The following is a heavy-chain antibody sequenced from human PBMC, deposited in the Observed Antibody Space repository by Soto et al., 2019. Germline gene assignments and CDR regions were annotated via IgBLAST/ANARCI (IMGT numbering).Heavy chain of an antibody. V-gene: IGHV4-30-2*01. J-gene: IGHJ3*02. Sequence: SETLSLTCAVSGGYISGGNYSWSWIRQPPGKGLEWIGFIYNSGSTYYNSSLKSRVTISVYRSKNHFFLNLTSVTAADTAVYYCATYRKFFQIWGLGTKVT. CDR3: ATYRKFFQI. CDR2: IYNSGST. CDR1: GGYISGGNYS.